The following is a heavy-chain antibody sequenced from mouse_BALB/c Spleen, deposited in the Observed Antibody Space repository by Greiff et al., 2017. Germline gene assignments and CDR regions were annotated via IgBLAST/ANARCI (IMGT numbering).Heavy chain of an antibody. CDR2: INPSTGYT. V-gene: IGHV1-7*01. CDR1: GYTFTSYW. J-gene: IGHJ4*01. CDR3: ARRGISVCARDY. Sequence: VQLQQSGAELAQPGASVKMSCKASGYTFTSYWMHWVKQRPGQGLEWIGYINPSTGYTEYNQKFKDKATLTTDKSSSTAYMQLSSLTSEDSAVYDCARRGISVCARDYWGQGTSVTVSS. D-gene: IGHD3-1*01.